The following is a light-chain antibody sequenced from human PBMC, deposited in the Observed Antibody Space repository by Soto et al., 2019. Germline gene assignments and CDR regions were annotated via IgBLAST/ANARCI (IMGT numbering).Light chain of an antibody. V-gene: IGLV2-18*01. Sequence: QSALTQPPSVSGSPGQSVTISCTGTSSDVGSYNRLSWYQQPPGTAPKLIMYEVNTRPSGVPDRFSGSKSRSTASLTISGLQAEDEADYSCSLYISGSTYVFGTGTKLTVL. CDR1: SSDVGSYNR. CDR3: SLYISGSTYV. J-gene: IGLJ1*01. CDR2: EVN.